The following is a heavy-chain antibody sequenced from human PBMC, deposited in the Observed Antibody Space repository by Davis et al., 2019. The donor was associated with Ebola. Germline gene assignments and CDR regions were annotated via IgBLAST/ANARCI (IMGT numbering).Heavy chain of an antibody. D-gene: IGHD5-18*01. J-gene: IGHJ4*02. CDR1: GFTFDAYA. CDR3: AKDTAMVMDYFDY. Sequence: PGGSLRLSCAASGFTFDAYAMHWVRQAPGKGLEWVSGMSWNSGSIGYADSVKGRFTISRDNAKNSLYLQMNSLRAEDTALYYCAKDTAMVMDYFDYWGQGTLVTVSS. CDR2: MSWNSGSI. V-gene: IGHV3-9*01.